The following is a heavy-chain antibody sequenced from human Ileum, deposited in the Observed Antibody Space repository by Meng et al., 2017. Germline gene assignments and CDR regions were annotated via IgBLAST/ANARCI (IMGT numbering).Heavy chain of an antibody. CDR3: ARVADGANYRGWYFDL. CDR2: SYYSGIT. V-gene: IGHV4-31*01. CDR1: VGSISRGAYC. D-gene: IGHD4/OR15-4a*01. J-gene: IGHJ2*01. Sequence: QLLEPGHVLSKPSQTLSLTSTVSVGSISRGAYCRSCIRPHPGKGREWLGYSYYSGITYYSPSLKGLATITVDRSKNQFSLRLKSVTAADTAVYYCARVADGANYRGWYFDLWGRGTLVTVSS.